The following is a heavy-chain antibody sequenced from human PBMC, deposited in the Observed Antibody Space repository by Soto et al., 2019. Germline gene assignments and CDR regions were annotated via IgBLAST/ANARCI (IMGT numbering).Heavy chain of an antibody. D-gene: IGHD6-13*01. V-gene: IGHV1-18*01. CDR1: GYTFTSYG. CDR3: ARGSSSWYGAPHSFDI. Sequence: ASVKVSCKASGYTFTSYGISWVRQAPGQGLEWMGWISAYNGNTNYAQKLQGRVTMTTDTSTSTAYMELRSLRSDDTAVYYCARGSSSWYGAPHSFDIWGQGTMVTVSS. CDR2: ISAYNGNT. J-gene: IGHJ3*02.